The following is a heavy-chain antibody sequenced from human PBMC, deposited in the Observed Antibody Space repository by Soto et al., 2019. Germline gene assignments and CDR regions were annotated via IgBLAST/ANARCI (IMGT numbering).Heavy chain of an antibody. Sequence: SQTLSLTCAIFGDRVSSSSAAWNWIRQSPSRGLEWLGRTYYRSKWNYDYEVSMKSRININPDTSKNQFSLQLNSVTPDDTAVYYCTRVSVEYPADYFHAMDVWGPGTTVTVYS. CDR3: TRVSVEYPADYFHAMDV. CDR1: GDRVSSSSAA. J-gene: IGHJ6*02. V-gene: IGHV6-1*01. D-gene: IGHD1-1*01. CDR2: TYYRSKWNY.